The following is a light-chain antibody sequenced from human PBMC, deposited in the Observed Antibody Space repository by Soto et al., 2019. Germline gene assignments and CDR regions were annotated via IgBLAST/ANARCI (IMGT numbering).Light chain of an antibody. Sequence: QSALTQPASVSGSPGQSITISCTGTSSDVGAYDYVSWYQQHPGEVPKLMIFDVSDRPSGVSNRFSGSKSGNTASLTISGLQAEDAADYYCSSFTTSTPYVFGTGTKLTVL. CDR3: SSFTTSTPYV. J-gene: IGLJ1*01. CDR1: SSDVGAYDY. CDR2: DVS. V-gene: IGLV2-14*03.